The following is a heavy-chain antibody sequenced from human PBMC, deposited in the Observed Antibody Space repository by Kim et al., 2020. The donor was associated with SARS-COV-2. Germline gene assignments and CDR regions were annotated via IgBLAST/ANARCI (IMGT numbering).Heavy chain of an antibody. CDR2: IKRKTDGGTG. V-gene: IGHV3-15*01. CDR3: TSGHREYSSSSNVN. J-gene: IGHJ4*02. CDR1: GFTFSNAW. D-gene: IGHD6-6*01. Sequence: GGSLRLSCAASGFTFSNAWMNWVRQAPGKGLEWVGRIKRKTDGGTGDYAAPVKGRFTISRDDSQNTLSLQINSLKSEDTAVYYCTSGHREYSSSSNVNWGQGTLVTVSS.